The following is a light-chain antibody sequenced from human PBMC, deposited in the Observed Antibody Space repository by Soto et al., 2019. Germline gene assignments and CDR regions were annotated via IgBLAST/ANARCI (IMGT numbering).Light chain of an antibody. Sequence: DIQMTPSPSTLSASVGDRVTITCRASQSIHTWLAWYQKTPGTVPKLLIYAASSLQSGVKSRFSAIAYGNDLHLTLRSMKQEELSTDEGKQRYSTNITFGQGTRVEIK. CDR2: AAS. CDR3: KQRYSTNIT. V-gene: IGKV1-39*01. CDR1: QSIHTW. J-gene: IGKJ5*01.